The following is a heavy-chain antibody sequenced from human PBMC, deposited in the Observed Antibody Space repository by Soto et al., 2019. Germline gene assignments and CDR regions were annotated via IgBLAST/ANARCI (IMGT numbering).Heavy chain of an antibody. CDR1: GYTFTSYG. Sequence: GASVKVSCNASGYTFTSYGISLVRQAPGQGLEWMGWISAYNGNTNYAQELQGRVTMTTDTSTSTAYMELRSLRSDDTAVYYCARDDRNIVLMVYATPWTYYYGMDVWGQGTTVTV. J-gene: IGHJ6*02. CDR2: ISAYNGNT. CDR3: ARDDRNIVLMVYATPWTYYYGMDV. V-gene: IGHV1-18*01. D-gene: IGHD2-8*01.